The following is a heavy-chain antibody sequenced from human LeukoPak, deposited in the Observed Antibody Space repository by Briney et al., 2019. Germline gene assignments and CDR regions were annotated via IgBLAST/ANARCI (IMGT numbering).Heavy chain of an antibody. CDR2: ISAYNGNT. J-gene: IGHJ4*02. CDR3: ARDLNIVGDTLQSLDY. Sequence: GASGKVSCKAAGYTFTSYGISWVRQAPGQGLEWMGWISAYNGNTNYAQKLQGRVTMTTDTSTSTDYMELRSLRSDDTAVYYCARDLNIVGDTLQSLDYWGQGTLVTVSS. D-gene: IGHD1-26*01. V-gene: IGHV1-18*01. CDR1: GYTFTSYG.